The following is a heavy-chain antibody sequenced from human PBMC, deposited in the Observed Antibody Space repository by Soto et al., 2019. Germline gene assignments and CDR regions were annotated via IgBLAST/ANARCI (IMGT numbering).Heavy chain of an antibody. CDR3: AMSGRNGGIAVAGTLPPFDY. J-gene: IGHJ4*02. V-gene: IGHV3-15*07. Sequence: GGSLRLSCAASGFTFTTAWINWVRQAPGKGLEWVGRIKSKTDGGTPDFAAPVRGRFVISRDDSKSMVYLQMNSLKTEDTAVYYCAMSGRNGGIAVAGTLPPFDYWGQGTLVTVSS. D-gene: IGHD6-19*01. CDR2: IKSKTDGGTP. CDR1: GFTFTTAW.